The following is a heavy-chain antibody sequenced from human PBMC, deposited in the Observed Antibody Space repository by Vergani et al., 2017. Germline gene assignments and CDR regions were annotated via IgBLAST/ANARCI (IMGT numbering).Heavy chain of an antibody. V-gene: IGHV1-18*01. D-gene: IGHD2-15*01. Sequence: QVHLVQSGAEVKKPGASVKVPCKASGYTFSSYGISWVRQAPGQGLEWMGWISVYNGNRKYAKRLQGRVTMTTDTSTSTTYMELRSLRSDDTAVYYCARQRVAADHDAFDIWGQGTMVTVSS. CDR1: GYTFSSYG. CDR3: ARQRVAADHDAFDI. CDR2: ISVYNGNR. J-gene: IGHJ3*02.